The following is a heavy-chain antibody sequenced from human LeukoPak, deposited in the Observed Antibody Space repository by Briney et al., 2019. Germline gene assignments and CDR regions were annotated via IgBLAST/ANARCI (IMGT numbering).Heavy chain of an antibody. J-gene: IGHJ3*02. V-gene: IGHV1-24*01. CDR1: GYTLTELS. Sequence: ASVKVSCKVSGYTLTELSMHWVRQAPGKGLEWMGGFDPEDGETIYAQKFQGRVTMTEDTSTDTAYMELSSLRSEDTAVYYCALLGGGAWYHAFDIWGQGTMVTVSS. CDR3: ALLGGGAWYHAFDI. D-gene: IGHD2-15*01. CDR2: FDPEDGET.